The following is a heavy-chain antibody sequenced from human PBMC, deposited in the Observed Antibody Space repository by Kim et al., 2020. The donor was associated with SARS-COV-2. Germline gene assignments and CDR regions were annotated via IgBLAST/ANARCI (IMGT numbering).Heavy chain of an antibody. CDR3: ARGADCSSTSCSFSY. D-gene: IGHD2-2*01. V-gene: IGHV3-11*05. J-gene: IGHJ4*02. Sequence: DSGKGRFTISRDNAKNSLYLQMNSLRAEDTAVYYCARGADCSSTSCSFSYWGQGTLVTVSS.